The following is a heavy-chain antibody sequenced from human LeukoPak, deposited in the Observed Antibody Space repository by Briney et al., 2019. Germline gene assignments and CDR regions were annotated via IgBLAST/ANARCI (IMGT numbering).Heavy chain of an antibody. CDR1: GYTFTGYY. CDR3: ARDPSQQLVRAEYFQH. J-gene: IGHJ1*01. D-gene: IGHD6-13*01. CDR2: INPNSGGT. Sequence: ASVKVSCKASGYTFTGYYMHWVRQAPGQGLEWMGWINPNSGGTNYAQKLQGRVTMTTDTSTSTAYMELRSLRSDDTAVYYCARDPSQQLVRAEYFQHWGQGTLVTVSS. V-gene: IGHV1-2*02.